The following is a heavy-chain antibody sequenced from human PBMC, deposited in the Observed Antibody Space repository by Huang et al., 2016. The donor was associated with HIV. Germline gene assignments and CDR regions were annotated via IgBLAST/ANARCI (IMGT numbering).Heavy chain of an antibody. V-gene: IGHV4-59*02. CDR2: AYYSRST. Sequence: QVQLQESGPGLVKPLETLSLTCTVSGGSVSSYYWYWIRQPPGKGLEWIGFAYYSRSTNYNPALKSRVTISVDSAKNQVSLELNSVTAADTAVYDCAGAPRSSNWFNYWGQGTLAIVSS. CDR3: AGAPRSSNWFNY. D-gene: IGHD2-2*01. CDR1: GGSVSSYY. J-gene: IGHJ5*01.